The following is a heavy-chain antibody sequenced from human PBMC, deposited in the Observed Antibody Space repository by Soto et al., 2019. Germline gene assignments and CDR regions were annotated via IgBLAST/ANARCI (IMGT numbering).Heavy chain of an antibody. D-gene: IGHD2-15*01. J-gene: IGHJ4*02. V-gene: IGHV1-8*01. Sequence: ASVKVSCKASGYTFTSYDINWVRQATGQGLEWMGWMNPNSGNTGYAQKFQGRVTMTRNTSISTAYMELSSLRSEDTAVYYCARSRVFCSGGSCYPYFDYWGQGTLVTVSS. CDR2: MNPNSGNT. CDR3: ARSRVFCSGGSCYPYFDY. CDR1: GYTFTSYD.